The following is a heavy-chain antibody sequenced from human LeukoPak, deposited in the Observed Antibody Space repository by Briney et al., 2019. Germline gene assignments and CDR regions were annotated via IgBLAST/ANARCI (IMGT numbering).Heavy chain of an antibody. J-gene: IGHJ4*02. V-gene: IGHV4-59*01. CDR2: IYYSGST. CDR3: ARENIVGSTWGDIDY. CDR1: GGSISSYY. Sequence: SETLSLTCTVSGGSISSYYWSWIRQPPGKGLEWIGYIYYSGSTSYNPSLKSRVTISVDTSKNQFSLKLSSVTAADTAVYYCARENIVGSTWGDIDYWGQGTLVTVSS. D-gene: IGHD1-26*01.